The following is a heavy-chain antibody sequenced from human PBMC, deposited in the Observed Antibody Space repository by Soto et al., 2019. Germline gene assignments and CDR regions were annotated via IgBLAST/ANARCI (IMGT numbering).Heavy chain of an antibody. D-gene: IGHD6-13*01. J-gene: IGHJ6*02. CDR1: GFTLDDYA. Sequence: SLKLSCPASGFTLDDYAMHWVRQPPGKGLEWVSGISWNSGSIGYADSVKGRFTISRDNAKNSLYLQMNSLRAEDTALYYCAKASTAAAAGNGYYYGMDVWGQGTTVTVSS. V-gene: IGHV3-9*01. CDR2: ISWNSGSI. CDR3: AKASTAAAAGNGYYYGMDV.